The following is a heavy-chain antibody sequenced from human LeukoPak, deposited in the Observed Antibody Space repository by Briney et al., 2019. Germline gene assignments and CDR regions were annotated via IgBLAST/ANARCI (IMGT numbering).Heavy chain of an antibody. D-gene: IGHD3-3*01. Sequence: GGSLRLSCAASGFTFSSYWMSWVRQAPGKGLEWVANIKQDGSEKYYVDSVKGRFTISRDNAKNSLYLQMNSLRAEDTAVYYCARDYGLRFLPYYMDVWGKGTTVTVSS. V-gene: IGHV3-7*01. J-gene: IGHJ6*03. CDR1: GFTFSSYW. CDR3: ARDYGLRFLPYYMDV. CDR2: IKQDGSEK.